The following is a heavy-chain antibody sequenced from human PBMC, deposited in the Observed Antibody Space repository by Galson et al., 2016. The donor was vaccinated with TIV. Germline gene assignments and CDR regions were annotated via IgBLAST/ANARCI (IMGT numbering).Heavy chain of an antibody. CDR2: ISNDGNTK. CDR3: ARSLTSDYGDPLDY. J-gene: IGHJ4*02. V-gene: IGHV3-30-3*01. CDR1: GFTFNTYA. Sequence: LRLSCAASGFTFNTYAIHWVRQAPGKGLEWVAVISNDGNTKHYADSVKGRLTISRDNSKNTVFLQMNSLRPEDTALYYCARSLTSDYGDPLDYWGQGTLVTVSS. D-gene: IGHD4-17*01.